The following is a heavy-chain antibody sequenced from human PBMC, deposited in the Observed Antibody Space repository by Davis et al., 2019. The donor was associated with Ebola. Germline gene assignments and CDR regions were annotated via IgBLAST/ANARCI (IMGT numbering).Heavy chain of an antibody. CDR3: ARETSIAVAGTGWYFDL. CDR2: IKQDGSEK. CDR1: GFTFSSYS. Sequence: GESLKISCAASGFTFSSYSMNWVRQAPGKGLEWVANIKQDGSEKYYVDSVKGRFTISRENAKNSLNLQMNSLRAEDTAVYYCARETSIAVAGTGWYFDLWGRGTLVTVSS. V-gene: IGHV3-7*01. J-gene: IGHJ2*01. D-gene: IGHD6-13*01.